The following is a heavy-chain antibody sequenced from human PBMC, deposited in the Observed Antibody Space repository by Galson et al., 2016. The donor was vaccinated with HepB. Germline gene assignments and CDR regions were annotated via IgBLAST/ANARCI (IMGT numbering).Heavy chain of an antibody. CDR2: ISESGDAT. CDR3: AKDALSGCSRVPCYWHFNL. J-gene: IGHJ2*01. V-gene: IGHV3-23*01. Sequence: SLRLSCAASGFTFVDYAMNWVRQAPGKGLEWVAGISESGDATHYADSVKGRFSISRDNSKNTLHLQMNSLGVDDTAVYHCAKDALSGCSRVPCYWHFNLWGRGTLVAVSS. D-gene: IGHD5-12*01. CDR1: GFTFVDYA.